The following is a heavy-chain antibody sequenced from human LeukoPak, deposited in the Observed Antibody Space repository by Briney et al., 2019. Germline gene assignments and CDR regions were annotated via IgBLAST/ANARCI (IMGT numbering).Heavy chain of an antibody. D-gene: IGHD1-1*01. V-gene: IGHV4-59*01. J-gene: IGHJ4*02. CDR1: GGSITTSY. Sequence: PLETLSLTCTVSGGSITTSYWSWIRQPPGKGLEWIGYIYHSEITNYNPSLKSRVTISVDTSKNQFSLKLSSVTAADTAVYYCASTDKGGTGTYWGQGTLVTVSS. CDR2: IYHSEIT. CDR3: ASTDKGGTGTY.